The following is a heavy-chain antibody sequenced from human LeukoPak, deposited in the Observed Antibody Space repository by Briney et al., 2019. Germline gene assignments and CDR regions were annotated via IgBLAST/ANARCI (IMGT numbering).Heavy chain of an antibody. Sequence: GGSLRLSCAASGFTVSSNYMSWVRQPQGKGLGWVSVIYSGGSTYYADSVKGRFTISRDNSKNTLYLQMNSLRAEDTAVYYCAAIMYSSSWYLWGYFVYWGQGTLVTVSS. CDR1: GFTVSSNY. J-gene: IGHJ4*02. D-gene: IGHD6-13*01. CDR2: IYSGGST. CDR3: AAIMYSSSWYLWGYFVY. V-gene: IGHV3-66*01.